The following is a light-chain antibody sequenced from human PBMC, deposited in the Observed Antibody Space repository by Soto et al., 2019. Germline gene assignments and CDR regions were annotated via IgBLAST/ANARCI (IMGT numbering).Light chain of an antibody. Sequence: QSALTQPPSASGTPGQTVTISCSGASSNIGNTYVYWYQQLPGTAPTLLIYGTYDRPSGVPGRFSASKSGTSASLAIRGLRSEDEATYYCAAWDDSLSGYVFGTGTKVTVL. V-gene: IGLV1-47*02. J-gene: IGLJ1*01. CDR1: SSNIGNTY. CDR3: AAWDDSLSGYV. CDR2: GTY.